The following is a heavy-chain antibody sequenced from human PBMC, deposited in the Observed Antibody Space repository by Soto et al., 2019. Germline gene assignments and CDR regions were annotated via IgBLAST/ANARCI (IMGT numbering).Heavy chain of an antibody. D-gene: IGHD6-6*01. CDR2: IYYSGST. Sequence: SETLSLTCTVSGGSISSSSYYWGWIRQPPGKGLEWIGRIYYSGSTYYNPSLKSRVTISVDTSKNQFPLKLSSVTAADTAVYYCARGYSSIAARGYFDYWGQGTLVTVSS. V-gene: IGHV4-39*01. J-gene: IGHJ4*02. CDR3: ARGYSSIAARGYFDY. CDR1: GGSISSSSYY.